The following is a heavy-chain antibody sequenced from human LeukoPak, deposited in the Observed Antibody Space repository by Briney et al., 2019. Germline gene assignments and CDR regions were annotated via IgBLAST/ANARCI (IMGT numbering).Heavy chain of an antibody. CDR1: GFTFSSYA. CDR2: ISGSGGST. CDR3: AKARWLEDYYYMDV. J-gene: IGHJ6*03. D-gene: IGHD3-9*01. V-gene: IGHV3-23*01. Sequence: PGGSLRLSCAASGFTFSSYAMSWVRQAPGKGLEWVSAISGSGGSTYYADSVKGRFTISRDNSKNTLYLQMNSLRAEDTAVYYCAKARWLEDYYYMDVWGKGTTVTVSS.